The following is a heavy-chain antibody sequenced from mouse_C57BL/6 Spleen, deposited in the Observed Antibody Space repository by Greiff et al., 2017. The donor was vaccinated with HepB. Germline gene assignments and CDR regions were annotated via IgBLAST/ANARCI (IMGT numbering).Heavy chain of an antibody. D-gene: IGHD1-1*01. V-gene: IGHV1-22*01. Sequence: EVQLQQSGPELVKPGASVKMSCKASGYTFTDYNMHWVKQSHGKSLEWIGYINPNNGGTSYNQKFKGKATLTVNKSSSTAYMELRSLTSEDSAVYYCAGATVVANYAMDYWGQGTSVTVSS. CDR1: GYTFTDYN. CDR3: AGATVVANYAMDY. J-gene: IGHJ4*01. CDR2: INPNNGGT.